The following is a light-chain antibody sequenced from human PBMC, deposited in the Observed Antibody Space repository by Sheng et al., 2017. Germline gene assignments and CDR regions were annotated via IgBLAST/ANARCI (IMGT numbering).Light chain of an antibody. CDR1: QSVSSY. Sequence: EIVLTQSPGTLSLSPGERATLSCRASQSVSSYLAWYQQKPGQAPRLLISDASSRATDIPDRFSGSGSGTDFTLTISSLEPEDFAVYYCQQRSNWPRTFGQGTKVDIK. CDR2: DAS. J-gene: IGKJ1*01. V-gene: IGKV3-11*01. CDR3: QQRSNWPRT.